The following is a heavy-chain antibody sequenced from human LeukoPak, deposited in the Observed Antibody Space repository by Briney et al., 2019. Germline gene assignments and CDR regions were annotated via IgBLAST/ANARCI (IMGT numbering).Heavy chain of an antibody. CDR1: GGSISSYY. CDR2: IYYSGST. D-gene: IGHD2-2*01. CDR3: ARFAQYQLRPSGYYFYMDV. J-gene: IGHJ6*03. V-gene: IGHV4-59*01. Sequence: SETLSLTCTVSGGSISSYYWSWIRQPPGKGLEWIGYIYYSGSTHYNPSLKSRVTISVDTSKNQFSLKLSSVTAADTAVYYRARFAQYQLRPSGYYFYMDVWGKGTTVTVSS.